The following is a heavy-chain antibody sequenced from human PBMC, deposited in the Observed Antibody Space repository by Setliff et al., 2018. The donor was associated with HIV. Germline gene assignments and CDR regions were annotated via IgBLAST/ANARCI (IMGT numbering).Heavy chain of an antibody. J-gene: IGHJ6*03. V-gene: IGHV4-61*05. Sequence: SETLSLTCTVSGGSISISNYYWNWIRQSPGKGLEWIGYIFDSGTTKYNPSVTSRVTISVDTSRTQFSLKLRSVTAADTAVYYCARVGASGVPSTMDYYYYMDVWGKGTTVTVSS. CDR1: GGSISISNYY. CDR2: IFDSGTT. CDR3: ARVGASGVPSTMDYYYYMDV. D-gene: IGHD3-10*01.